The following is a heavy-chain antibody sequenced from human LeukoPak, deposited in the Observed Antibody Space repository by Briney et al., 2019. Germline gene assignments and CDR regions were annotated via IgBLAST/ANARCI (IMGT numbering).Heavy chain of an antibody. Sequence: GGSLRLSCAVPGITLSNYGMSWVRQAPGKGLEWVAGISGGGGGTNYADSVKGRFTISRDNPKNTLYLQMNSLRAEDAAVYFCAKRGVVIRVVLVGFHKEAYYFDSWGQGALVTVSS. CDR1: GITLSNYG. D-gene: IGHD3-10*01. V-gene: IGHV3-23*01. CDR2: ISGGGGGT. CDR3: AKRGVVIRVVLVGFHKEAYYFDS. J-gene: IGHJ4*02.